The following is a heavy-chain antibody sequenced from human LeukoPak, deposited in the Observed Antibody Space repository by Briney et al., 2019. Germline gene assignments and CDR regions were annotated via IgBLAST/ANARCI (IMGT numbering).Heavy chain of an antibody. D-gene: IGHD3-10*01. J-gene: IGHJ4*02. V-gene: IGHV3-33*01. CDR2: ISYNGNTQ. CDR1: GFTFNNYG. CDR3: TRNQDNRGYYD. Sequence: PGGSLRLSCAASGFTFNNYGMHWVRQAPGKGLEWVAVISYNGNTQYYADSVKGRFTISRDNSKNTLSLQMNSLRVKDTAVYYFTRNQDNRGYYDWGQGTLVTVSS.